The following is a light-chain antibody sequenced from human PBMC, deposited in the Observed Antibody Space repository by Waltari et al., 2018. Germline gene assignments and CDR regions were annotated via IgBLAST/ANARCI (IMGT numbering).Light chain of an antibody. CDR3: SSRDSGAHRHV. Sequence: SSELTQDPAVSVALGQTVRITCQGDSIRSYYATWYQQKAGQAPILVIYGQNNRPSGIPDRFSGFYSGRTASLTITGAQAEDEADYYCSSRDSGAHRHVFGTGTKVTVL. CDR1: SIRSYY. J-gene: IGLJ1*01. CDR2: GQN. V-gene: IGLV3-19*01.